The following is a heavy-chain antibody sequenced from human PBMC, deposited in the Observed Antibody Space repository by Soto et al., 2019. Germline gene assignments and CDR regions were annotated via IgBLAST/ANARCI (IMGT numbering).Heavy chain of an antibody. CDR2: ISAYNGNT. J-gene: IGHJ6*03. D-gene: IGHD2-15*01. Sequence: ASVKVSCKASGYTFTSYGISWVRQAPGQGLEWMGWISAYNGNTNYAQKLQGRVTMTTDTSTSTAYMELRSLRSDDTAVYYCATLWGHGYRSGGSCPYYMDVWGKGTTVTVSS. CDR3: ATLWGHGYRSGGSCPYYMDV. V-gene: IGHV1-18*01. CDR1: GYTFTSYG.